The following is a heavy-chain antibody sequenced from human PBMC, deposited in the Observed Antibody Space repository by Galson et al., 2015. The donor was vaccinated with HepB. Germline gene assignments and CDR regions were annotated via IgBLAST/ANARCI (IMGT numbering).Heavy chain of an antibody. J-gene: IGHJ4*02. D-gene: IGHD6-13*01. CDR3: ARGGSSSWYLGIFDY. CDR1: GDSVSSNSAA. V-gene: IGHV6-1*01. Sequence: CAISGDSVSSNSAAWNWIRQSPSRGLEWLGRTYYRSKWYNDYAVSVKSRITINPDTSKNQFSLQLNSVTPEDTAVYYCARGGSSSWYLGIFDYWGQGTLVTVSS. CDR2: TYYRSKWYN.